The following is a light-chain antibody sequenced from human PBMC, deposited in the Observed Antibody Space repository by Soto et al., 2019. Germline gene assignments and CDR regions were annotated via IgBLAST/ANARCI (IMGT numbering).Light chain of an antibody. CDR2: EVS. Sequence: QSVLTQPASVSGSPGQSITISCTGTSSDVGGHNYVSWYQQHPGKAPKLIIYEVSIRPSGVSNRFSGSKSGNTASLTISGLQAEDEADYYCCSFGPGSTYVFGTGTKVTVL. CDR3: CSFGPGSTYV. J-gene: IGLJ1*01. V-gene: IGLV2-14*01. CDR1: SSDVGGHNY.